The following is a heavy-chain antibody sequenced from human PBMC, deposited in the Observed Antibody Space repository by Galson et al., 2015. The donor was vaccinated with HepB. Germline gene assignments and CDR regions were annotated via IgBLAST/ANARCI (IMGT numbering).Heavy chain of an antibody. V-gene: IGHV1-69*13. CDR3: ARGPYYYGAGSPTYYFDY. J-gene: IGHJ4*02. CDR2: IIPIFGTA. CDR1: GGTFSSYA. D-gene: IGHD3-10*01. Sequence: SVKVSCKASGGTFSSYAISWVRQAPGQGLEWMGGIIPIFGTANYAQKFQGRVTITADESTSTAYMELSSLRSEDTAVYYCARGPYYYGAGSPTYYFDYWGQGTLVTVSS.